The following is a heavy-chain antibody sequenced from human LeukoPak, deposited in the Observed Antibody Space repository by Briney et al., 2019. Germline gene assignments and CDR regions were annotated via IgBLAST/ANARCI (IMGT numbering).Heavy chain of an antibody. CDR3: AKDICSGGSCYIDAFDI. V-gene: IGHV3-66*01. J-gene: IGHJ3*02. CDR1: GFTVSSNY. D-gene: IGHD2-15*01. Sequence: PGGSLRLSCAASGFTVSSNYMSWVRQAPGKGLEWVSVIYSGGSTYYADSVKGRFTISRDNSKNTLYLQMNSLRAEDTAVYYCAKDICSGGSCYIDAFDIWGQGTMVTVSS. CDR2: IYSGGST.